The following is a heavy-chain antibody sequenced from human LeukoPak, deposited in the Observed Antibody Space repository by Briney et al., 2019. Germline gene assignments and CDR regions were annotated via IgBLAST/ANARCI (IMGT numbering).Heavy chain of an antibody. CDR1: GGSISSYY. J-gene: IGHJ4*02. D-gene: IGHD3-10*01. Sequence: SETLSLTCTVSGGSISSYYWSWIRQHPGKGLEWIGYIYYSGSTYYNPSLKSRVTISVDTSKNQFSLKLSSVTAADTAVYYCARDHGSGRTIDYWGQGTLVTVSS. CDR2: IYYSGST. CDR3: ARDHGSGRTIDY. V-gene: IGHV4-59*06.